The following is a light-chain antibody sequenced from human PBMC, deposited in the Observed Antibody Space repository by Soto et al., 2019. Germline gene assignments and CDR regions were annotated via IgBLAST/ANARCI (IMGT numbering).Light chain of an antibody. CDR2: LGS. CDR3: MQALETPYT. V-gene: IGKV2-28*01. CDR1: QRLLHSNGNTF. J-gene: IGKJ2*01. Sequence: EIVMTQSPPSLTVTPGEPASISCRSSQRLLHSNGNTFLDWYLQKPGPSPQLLIYLGSNRASGVHDRVSGSEAFTDFTLKISRVEAEDVGVYYCMQALETPYTFGQGTKLEIK.